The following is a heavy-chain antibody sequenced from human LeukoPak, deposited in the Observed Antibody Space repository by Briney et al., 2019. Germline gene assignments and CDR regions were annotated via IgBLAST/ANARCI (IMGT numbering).Heavy chain of an antibody. Sequence: GGSLRLSCAASGFTVSSNYMSWVRQAPGKGLEWVSVIYSGGSTYYADSVKGRFTISRDNSKNTLYLQMNSLRAEDTAVYYCARDGRIEDQYYYHGMDVWGQGTTVTVSS. D-gene: IGHD1-26*01. J-gene: IGHJ6*02. CDR2: IYSGGST. CDR3: ARDGRIEDQYYYHGMDV. CDR1: GFTVSSNY. V-gene: IGHV3-66*01.